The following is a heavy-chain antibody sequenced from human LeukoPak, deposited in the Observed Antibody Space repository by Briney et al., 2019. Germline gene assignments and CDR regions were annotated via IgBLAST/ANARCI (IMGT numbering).Heavy chain of an antibody. J-gene: IGHJ4*02. Sequence: SETLSLTCAVSGASISSSNWWCWVRQAPGEGLEWIGQIYNSGSTNYNPSLRRRITMSVDRSQNQFSLKMSSVTAADTAVYYCARDKGPVVGIFGYWGQGTLVT. V-gene: IGHV4-4*02. CDR3: ARDKGPVVGIFGY. D-gene: IGHD6-19*01. CDR2: IYNSGST. CDR1: GASISSSNW.